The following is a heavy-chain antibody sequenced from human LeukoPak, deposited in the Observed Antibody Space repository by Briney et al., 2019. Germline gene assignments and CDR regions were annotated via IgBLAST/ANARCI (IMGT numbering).Heavy chain of an antibody. J-gene: IGHJ5*02. D-gene: IGHD3-22*01. CDR3: AKDWDIVVVTPPERINWFDP. V-gene: IGHV3-23*01. CDR1: GFTFSSYA. Sequence: GGSLRLSCAASGFTFSSYAMSWVRQAPGKGLEWVSAISGSGGSTYYADSVKGRFTISRDNSKNTLYLQMNSLRAEDTAVYYCAKDWDIVVVTPPERINWFDPWGQGTLVTVSS. CDR2: ISGSGGST.